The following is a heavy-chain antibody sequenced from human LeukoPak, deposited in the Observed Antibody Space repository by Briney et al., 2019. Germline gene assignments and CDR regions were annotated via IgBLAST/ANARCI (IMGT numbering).Heavy chain of an antibody. J-gene: IGHJ4*02. D-gene: IGHD5-18*01. CDR2: IYYSKNT. CDR1: GGSISSSNAY. V-gene: IGHV4-39*01. CDR3: ASPRGFSYGYFDN. Sequence: SETLSLTCTVSGGSISSSNAYWGWIRQPPGKGLEWIGSIYYSKNTYYNPSLKSRVTISADTSKNQFSLTLGSVSATDTAVYYCASPRGFSYGYFDNWGQGTLVTGSS.